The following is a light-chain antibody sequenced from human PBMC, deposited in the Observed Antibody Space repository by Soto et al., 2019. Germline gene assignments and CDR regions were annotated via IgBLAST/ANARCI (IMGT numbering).Light chain of an antibody. CDR2: VNS. CDR1: SSNIGAGYD. V-gene: IGLV1-40*01. Sequence: QSVLTQPPSVSGAPGQRVTISCTGRSSNIGAGYDVHWYQQLPGTAPKLLIYVNSNRPSGVPDRFSGSKSGTSASLAITGLQAEDEADYYCQSYDSSLSGRGVFGTGTKVTVL. CDR3: QSYDSSLSGRGV. J-gene: IGLJ1*01.